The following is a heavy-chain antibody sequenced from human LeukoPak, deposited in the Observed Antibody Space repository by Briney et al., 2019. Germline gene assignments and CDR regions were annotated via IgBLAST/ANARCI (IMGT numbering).Heavy chain of an antibody. CDR1: GFSFTSYW. Sequence: GSLRLSCSVPGFSFTSYWMHGVRQAPGKGLEWVAFIRYDGINKYYADSVKGRFTISRDNSKNTLYLQMNSLRAEDPAVYYCAKALGITMVRGVIDYWGQGTLVTVSS. D-gene: IGHD3-10*01. V-gene: IGHV3-30*02. J-gene: IGHJ4*02. CDR2: IRYDGINK. CDR3: AKALGITMVRGVIDY.